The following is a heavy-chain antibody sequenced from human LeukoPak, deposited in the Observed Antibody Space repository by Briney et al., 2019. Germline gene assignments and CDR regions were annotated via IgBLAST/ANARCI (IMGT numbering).Heavy chain of an antibody. V-gene: IGHV1-18*01. CDR1: GYTFTSYG. CDR2: ISAYNGNT. CDR3: ARAEAYYDFWSGYYTGGGLDY. Sequence: ASVKVSCKASGYTFTSYGISWVRQAPGQGLEWMGWISAYNGNTNYAQKLQGRVTTTTDTSTSTAYMELRSLRSDDTAVYYCARAEAYYDFWSGYYTGGGLDYWGQGILVTVSS. D-gene: IGHD3-3*01. J-gene: IGHJ4*02.